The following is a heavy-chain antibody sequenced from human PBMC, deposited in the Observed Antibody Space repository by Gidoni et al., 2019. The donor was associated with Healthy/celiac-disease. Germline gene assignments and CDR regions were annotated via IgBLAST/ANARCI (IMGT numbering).Heavy chain of an antibody. CDR2: INHSGST. J-gene: IGHJ6*02. CDR1: GGSFSGYY. D-gene: IGHD3-16*01. CDR3: ARYKRFWGGYYYYYGMDV. Sequence: QVQLQQWGAGLLKPSETLSLTCAVYGGSFSGYYWSWIRQPPGKGLEWIGEINHSGSTNYNPSLKSRVTISVDTSKNQFSLKLSSVTAADTAVYYCARYKRFWGGYYYYYGMDVWGQGTTVTVSS. V-gene: IGHV4-34*01.